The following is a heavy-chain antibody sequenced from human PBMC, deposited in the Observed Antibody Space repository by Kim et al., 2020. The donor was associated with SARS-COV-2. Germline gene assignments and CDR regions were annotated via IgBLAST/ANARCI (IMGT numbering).Heavy chain of an antibody. Sequence: AQKLQGRVTMTTDTSTSTAYMELRSLRSDDTAVYYCARDLAATGPDFDYWGQGTLVTVSS. V-gene: IGHV1-18*01. J-gene: IGHJ4*02. D-gene: IGHD2-15*01. CDR3: ARDLAATGPDFDY.